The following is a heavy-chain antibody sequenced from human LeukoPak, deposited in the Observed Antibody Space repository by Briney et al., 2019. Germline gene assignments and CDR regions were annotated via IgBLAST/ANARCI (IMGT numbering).Heavy chain of an antibody. CDR1: GFTFSSYS. D-gene: IGHD3-22*01. Sequence: PGGSLRLSCAASGFTFSSYSMTWVRQAPGKGLEWVSYISSSSSTIYYADSVKGRFTISRDNAKNSLYLQMNSLRDEDTAVYYCARAFYDSRGYYHFDYWGQGTLVTVSS. J-gene: IGHJ4*02. V-gene: IGHV3-48*02. CDR2: ISSSSSTI. CDR3: ARAFYDSRGYYHFDY.